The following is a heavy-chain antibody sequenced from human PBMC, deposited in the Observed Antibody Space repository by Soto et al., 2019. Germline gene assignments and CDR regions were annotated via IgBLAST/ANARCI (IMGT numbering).Heavy chain of an antibody. CDR1: GYSSNTYW. CDR3: AIFELRSDAFDL. CDR2: IDPSDSYT. D-gene: IGHD3-3*01. Sequence: GESLKISCKGSGYSSNTYWISRVPQMPGKGLEWMGRIDPSDSYTNYSPSFQGHVTISADKSISTAYLQWSSLKASDTAMYYCAIFELRSDAFDLWGQGTMVTGSS. J-gene: IGHJ3*01. V-gene: IGHV5-10-1*01.